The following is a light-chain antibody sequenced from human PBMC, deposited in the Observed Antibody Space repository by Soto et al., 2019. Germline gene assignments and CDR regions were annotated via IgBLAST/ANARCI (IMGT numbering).Light chain of an antibody. V-gene: IGKV3-15*01. J-gene: IGKJ5*01. CDR1: QSVSSN. CDR3: QQYNNWPFS. CDR2: GAS. Sequence: EIVMTQSPATLSVSPGERATLSCRASQSVSSNLAWYQQKPGQAPRLLIYGASTRATGIPARFSGSGSGTEFTLTISSLQSEDSAIYFCQQYNNWPFSFGPGTRLEIK.